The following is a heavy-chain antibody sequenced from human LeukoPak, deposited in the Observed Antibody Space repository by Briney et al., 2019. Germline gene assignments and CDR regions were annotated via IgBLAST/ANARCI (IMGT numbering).Heavy chain of an antibody. D-gene: IGHD3-22*01. CDR2: ISYDGRNK. CDR3: ARGVRSSGYYYPGYFDY. J-gene: IGHJ4*02. Sequence: PGRALRLSCAASVFTFSSYAMHWVRQAPAKGIGWVAAISYDGRNKHYADSVKGRFTIYRDNSKNTLYLQMNSLRAEDTAVYYCARGVRSSGYYYPGYFDYWGQGTLVNVSS. V-gene: IGHV3-30*01. CDR1: VFTFSSYA.